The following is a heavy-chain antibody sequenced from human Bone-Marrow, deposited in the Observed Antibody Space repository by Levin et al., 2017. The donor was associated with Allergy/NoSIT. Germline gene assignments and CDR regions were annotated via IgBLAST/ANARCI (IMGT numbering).Heavy chain of an antibody. J-gene: IGHJ4*02. Sequence: ASETLSLTCAVYGGSFSGYYWSWIRQPPGKGLEWIGEINHSGSTNYNPSLKSRVTISVDTSKNQFSLKLSSVTAADTAVYYCARGRGGVRYFDWVLFFDYWGQGTLVTVSS. CDR1: GGSFSGYY. CDR2: INHSGST. D-gene: IGHD3-9*01. CDR3: ARGRGGVRYFDWVLFFDY. V-gene: IGHV4-34*01.